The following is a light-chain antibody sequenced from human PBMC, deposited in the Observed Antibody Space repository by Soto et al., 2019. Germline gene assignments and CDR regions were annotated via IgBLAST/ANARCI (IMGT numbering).Light chain of an antibody. CDR3: SSYAGSNNFI. CDR2: EVS. CDR1: SSDVGAYNY. Sequence: QSALTQPPSASGSPGQSVTISCTGTSSDVGAYNYVSWYQQLPGKAPKLVIYEVSKRPSGVPDRFSGSKSGITASLTVSGLQAEDEADYYCSSYAGSNNFIFGGGTKLTVL. J-gene: IGLJ2*01. V-gene: IGLV2-8*01.